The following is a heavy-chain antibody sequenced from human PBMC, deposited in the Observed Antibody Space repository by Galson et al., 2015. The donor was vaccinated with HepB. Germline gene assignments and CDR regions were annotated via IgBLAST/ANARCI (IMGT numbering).Heavy chain of an antibody. Sequence: SLRLSCAASGFTFSSYAMSWVRQAPGKGLEWVSAISGSGGSTYYADSVKGRFTISRDNSKNTLYLQMNSLRAEDTAVYYCAKGAVAGTPRYWYFDLWGRGTLVTVSS. CDR3: AKGAVAGTPRYWYFDL. D-gene: IGHD6-19*01. CDR1: GFTFSSYA. V-gene: IGHV3-23*01. J-gene: IGHJ2*01. CDR2: ISGSGGST.